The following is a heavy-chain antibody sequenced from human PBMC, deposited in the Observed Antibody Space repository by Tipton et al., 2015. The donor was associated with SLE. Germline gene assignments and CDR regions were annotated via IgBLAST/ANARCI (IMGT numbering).Heavy chain of an antibody. D-gene: IGHD2-21*02. J-gene: IGHJ5*02. V-gene: IGHV4-4*02. CDR3: AVSPGWWRLAS. Sequence: SLRLSCAASGFSFSSYAMSWVRQAPGKGLEWIGEIFHSGKTNYNPSFEGRVTISMDKSRDQFSLKLSSVTAADTAVYYCAVSPGWWRLASWGQGTLVTVSS. CDR2: IFHSGKT. CDR1: GFSFSSYAM.